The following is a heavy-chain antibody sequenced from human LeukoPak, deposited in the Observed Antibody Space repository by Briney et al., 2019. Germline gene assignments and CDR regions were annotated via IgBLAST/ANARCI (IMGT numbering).Heavy chain of an antibody. Sequence: SETLSLTCAVYGGSFSGYYWSWIRQPPGKGLEWIGYIYYSGSTNYNPSLKSRVTISVDTSKNQFSLKLSSVTAADTAVYYCARYALSYGAYGMDVWGQGTTVTVSS. CDR1: GGSFSGYY. J-gene: IGHJ6*02. CDR2: IYYSGST. D-gene: IGHD4-17*01. CDR3: ARYALSYGAYGMDV. V-gene: IGHV4-59*08.